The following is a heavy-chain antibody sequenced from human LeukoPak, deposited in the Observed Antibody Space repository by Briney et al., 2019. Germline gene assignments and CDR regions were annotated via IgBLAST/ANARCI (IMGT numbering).Heavy chain of an antibody. CDR1: GYTLTELS. CDR2: FDPEDGET. CDR3: ATDIASWNYYEGDY. D-gene: IGHD1-7*01. V-gene: IGHV1-24*01. Sequence: ASVKVSCKVSGYTLTELSMHWVRQAPGKGLEWMGGFDPEDGETIYAQKFQGRVTMTEDTSTDTAYMELSSLRSEDTAVYYCATDIASWNYYEGDYWGQGTLVTISS. J-gene: IGHJ4*02.